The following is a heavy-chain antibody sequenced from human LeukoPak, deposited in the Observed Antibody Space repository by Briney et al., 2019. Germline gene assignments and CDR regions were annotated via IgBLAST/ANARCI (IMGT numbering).Heavy chain of an antibody. CDR1: GYTFTSYA. CDR3: ARADRGSSWYYFDY. V-gene: IGHV1-3*03. J-gene: IGHJ4*02. Sequence: GASVKVSCKASGYTFTSYAMHWVRQAPGQRLEWMGWINAGNGNTKYSQEFQGRVTITRDTSASTAYMELSSLRSEDTAVYYCARADRGSSWYYFDYWGQGTLVTVSS. CDR2: INAGNGNT. D-gene: IGHD6-13*01.